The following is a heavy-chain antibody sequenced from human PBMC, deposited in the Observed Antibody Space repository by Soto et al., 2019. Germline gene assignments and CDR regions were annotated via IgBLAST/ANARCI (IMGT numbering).Heavy chain of an antibody. Sequence: GGSLRLSCVASGFTFSSYAMSWVRQAPGKGLEWVSAISGSGVSTYYADSVKGRFTISRDNSKNTLYLQMNSLRAEDTAVYYCAYSSTPFDYWGQGTLVTVSS. V-gene: IGHV3-23*01. D-gene: IGHD6-13*01. CDR1: GFTFSSYA. J-gene: IGHJ4*02. CDR2: ISGSGVST. CDR3: AYSSTPFDY.